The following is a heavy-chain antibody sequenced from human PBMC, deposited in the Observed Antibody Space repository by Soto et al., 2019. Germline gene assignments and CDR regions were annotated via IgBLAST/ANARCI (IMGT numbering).Heavy chain of an antibody. CDR2: IIPILGIA. V-gene: IGHV1-69*02. CDR1: GGTFSSYT. D-gene: IGHD4-17*01. J-gene: IGHJ3*02. CDR3: ARSQGLGDDYGDVGDAFDI. Sequence: SVKVSCKASGGTFSSYTISWVRQAPGQGLEWMGRIIPILGIANYAQKFQGRVTITAAKSTSTAYMELSSLRSEDTAVYYCARSQGLGDDYGDVGDAFDIWGQGTMVTVSS.